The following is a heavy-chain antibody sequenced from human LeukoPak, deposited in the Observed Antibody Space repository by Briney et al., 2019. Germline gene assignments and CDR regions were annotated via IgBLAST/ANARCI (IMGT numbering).Heavy chain of an antibody. Sequence: GGSLRLSCAASGFTFSSYEMNWVRQAPGKGLEWVSYISSSGSTIYYADSVKGRFTISRDNAKNSLYLQMNSLRAEDTALYYCAKALAPYGGPKVEFDYWGQGTLVTVSS. CDR1: GFTFSSYE. CDR3: AKALAPYGGPKVEFDY. CDR2: ISSSGSTI. D-gene: IGHD4-23*01. J-gene: IGHJ4*02. V-gene: IGHV3-48*03.